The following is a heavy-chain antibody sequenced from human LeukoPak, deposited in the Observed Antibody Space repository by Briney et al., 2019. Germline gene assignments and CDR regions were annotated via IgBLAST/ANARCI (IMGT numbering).Heavy chain of an antibody. D-gene: IGHD1-14*01. V-gene: IGHV3-48*04. J-gene: IGHJ4*02. CDR2: IGISSGNT. CDR1: GFTFSDYS. CDR3: VRGDRYFFDY. Sequence: GGSLRLSCAASGFTFSDYSMNWVRQAPGKGLEWVSWIGISSGNTKYADSVKGRFTVSRDNAKNSLYLQMNSLRAEDTAIYYCVRGDRYFFDYWGQGTLVTVSS.